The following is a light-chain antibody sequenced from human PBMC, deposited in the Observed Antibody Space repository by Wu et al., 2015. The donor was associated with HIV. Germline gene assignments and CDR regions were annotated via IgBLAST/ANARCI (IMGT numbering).Light chain of an antibody. CDR2: AAS. Sequence: VGDRVTITCRASQGISSYLAWYQQKPGKAPKLLIYAASTLQSGVPSRFSGSGSGTDFTLTISSLQPEDFATYYCQQLNSYPGYSFGQGTKLEIK. CDR3: QQLNSYPGYS. J-gene: IGKJ2*03. CDR1: QGISSY. V-gene: IGKV1-9*01.